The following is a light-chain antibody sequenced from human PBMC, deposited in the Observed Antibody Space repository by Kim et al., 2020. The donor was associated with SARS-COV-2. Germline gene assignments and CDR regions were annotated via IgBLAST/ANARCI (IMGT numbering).Light chain of an antibody. CDR2: LGS. CDR1: QSLLHSNGYNY. Sequence: DIVMTQSPLSLPVTPGEPASISCRSSQSLLHSNGYNYLDWYLQKPGQSPQLLIYLGSNRASGVPDRFSGSGSGTDFTLKISRVEAKDVGVYYCMKALQTSRTCGGGTKLEI. V-gene: IGKV2-28*01. J-gene: IGKJ4*01. CDR3: MKALQTSRT.